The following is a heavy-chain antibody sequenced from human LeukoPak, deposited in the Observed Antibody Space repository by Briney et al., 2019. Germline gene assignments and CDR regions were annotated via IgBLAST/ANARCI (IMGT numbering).Heavy chain of an antibody. CDR3: ARDLIFRPWLVFDACDF. J-gene: IGHJ3*01. CDR2: IYSSGYT. Sequence: SETLSLTCTVSDGSISTYYLSWIRQPAGKGLGWIGRIYSSGYTNYNSSLKSRVSMSVDTSKNQFSLRLSSVTAADTAVYYCARDLIFRPWLVFDACDFWGQGTKVTVSS. CDR1: DGSISTYY. D-gene: IGHD6-19*01. V-gene: IGHV4-4*07.